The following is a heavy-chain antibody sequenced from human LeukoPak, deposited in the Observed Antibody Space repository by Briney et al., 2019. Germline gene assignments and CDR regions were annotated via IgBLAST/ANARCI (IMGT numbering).Heavy chain of an antibody. CDR2: IYYSGST. V-gene: IGHV4-59*01. Sequence: SETLSLTCTVSGGSISSYYWSWIRQPPGKGLEWIGYIYYSGSTNYNPSLKSRVTISVDAFKNQFSLKLSSVSAAGTAVYYCARDHVIGAAAAPRESKYYYYYGMYVWGQGTTVTGSS. J-gene: IGHJ6*02. CDR3: ARDHVIGAAAAPRESKYYYYYGMYV. CDR1: GGSISSYY. D-gene: IGHD6-13*01.